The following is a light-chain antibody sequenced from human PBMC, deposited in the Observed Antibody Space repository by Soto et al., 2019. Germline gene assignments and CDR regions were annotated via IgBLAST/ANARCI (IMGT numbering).Light chain of an antibody. V-gene: IGKV3-20*01. CDR2: GAS. J-gene: IGKJ5*01. CDR3: QQYGSSPPIT. Sequence: EIVLTQSPGTLSLSPGERATLSCRASQSVSNSYLAWYQQKPGQAPRLLIYGASSRATGSPDRFSGSGSGTDFTLTISRLEPEDFAVYYCQQYGSSPPITFGQGTRLEIK. CDR1: QSVSNSY.